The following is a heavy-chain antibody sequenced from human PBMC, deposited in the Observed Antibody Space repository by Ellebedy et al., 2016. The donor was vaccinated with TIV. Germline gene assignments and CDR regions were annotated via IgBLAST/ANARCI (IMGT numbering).Heavy chain of an antibody. V-gene: IGHV4-39*01. CDR2: IHYSEST. Sequence: MPSETLSLTCTVSGGSVSSSSYYWGWIRQPPGKGLEWLGSIHYSESTYYNPSLKNRVTISLDTSKNQFSLKLGSVTAADTAVYYCARRSSSWYGNWFDPWGQGTLVTVSS. J-gene: IGHJ5*02. CDR3: ARRSSSWYGNWFDP. CDR1: GGSVSSSSYY. D-gene: IGHD6-13*01.